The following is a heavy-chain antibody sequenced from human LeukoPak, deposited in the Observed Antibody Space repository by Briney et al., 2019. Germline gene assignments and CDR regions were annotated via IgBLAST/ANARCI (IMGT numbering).Heavy chain of an antibody. Sequence: GGSLRLSCAASGFTFSSYGMHWVRQAPGKGLEWVAVIWYDGSNKYYADSVKGRFTISRDNSKNTLYLQMNSLRAEDTAVYYCARILGDYYDSSGSYLDYWGQGTLVTVSS. V-gene: IGHV3-33*01. CDR1: GFTFSSYG. CDR3: ARILGDYYDSSGSYLDY. CDR2: IWYDGSNK. D-gene: IGHD3-22*01. J-gene: IGHJ4*02.